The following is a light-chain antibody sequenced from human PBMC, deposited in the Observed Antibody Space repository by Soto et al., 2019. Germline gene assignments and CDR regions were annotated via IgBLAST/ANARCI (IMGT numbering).Light chain of an antibody. CDR2: EVN. Sequence: QSALTQPPSASGSPGQTVAISCTGTSSDVGGYNYVSWYQQHPGKAPKLMIYEVNKRPSGVPDRFSGSKSVTTDFLTVSGVQAADEAGYYCSSYGGGINVFGTGTKVTVL. CDR3: SSYGGGINV. V-gene: IGLV2-8*01. CDR1: SSDVGGYNY. J-gene: IGLJ1*01.